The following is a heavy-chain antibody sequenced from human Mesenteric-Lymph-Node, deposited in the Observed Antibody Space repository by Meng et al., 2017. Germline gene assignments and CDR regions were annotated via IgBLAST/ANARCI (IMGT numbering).Heavy chain of an antibody. CDR2: ISGSGGST. CDR1: GFTFSSYA. Sequence: ESLKISCAASGFTFSSYAMSWVRQAPGKGLEWVSAISGSGGSTYYADSVKGRFTISRDNAKNSLYLQMNSLRAEDTAVYYCARDSITIFGVVIPSDYWGQGTLVTVSS. J-gene: IGHJ4*02. V-gene: IGHV3-23*01. D-gene: IGHD3-3*01. CDR3: ARDSITIFGVVIPSDY.